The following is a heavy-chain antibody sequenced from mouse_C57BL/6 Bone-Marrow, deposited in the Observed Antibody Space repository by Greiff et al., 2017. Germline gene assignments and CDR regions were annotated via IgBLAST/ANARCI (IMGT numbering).Heavy chain of an antibody. CDR1: GYNFTSYW. CDR3: TRLLPLYYYAMDY. J-gene: IGHJ4*01. Sequence: QVQLQQPGAELVKPGASVKLSCKASGYNFTSYWMHWVKQRPGQGLEWIGMIHPNSGSTNYNEKFKSKATLTVDKSSSTAYMQLSSLTSEDSAVYYCTRLLPLYYYAMDYWGQGTSVTVSS. V-gene: IGHV1-64*01. D-gene: IGHD1-1*01. CDR2: IHPNSGST.